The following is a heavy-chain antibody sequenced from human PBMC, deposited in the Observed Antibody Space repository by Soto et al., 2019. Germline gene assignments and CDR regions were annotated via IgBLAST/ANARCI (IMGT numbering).Heavy chain of an antibody. D-gene: IGHD5-18*01. Sequence: PSETLSLTCTVSGGSISSGNYCWSWIRQPPGKGLEWIGFIHYSWSSYYNPSLKSRVTISVDTSKNQFSLKLDSVTAADTAVYYCARDLDTATYFDYWGHGTLVTVSS. V-gene: IGHV4-30-4*01. CDR1: GGSISSGNYC. CDR3: ARDLDTATYFDY. CDR2: IHYSWSS. J-gene: IGHJ4*01.